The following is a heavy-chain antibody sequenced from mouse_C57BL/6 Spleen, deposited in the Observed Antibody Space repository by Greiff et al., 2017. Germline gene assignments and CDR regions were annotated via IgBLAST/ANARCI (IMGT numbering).Heavy chain of an antibody. J-gene: IGHJ2*01. V-gene: IGHV5-9*01. CDR3: ARRDYGSSSPLDY. D-gene: IGHD1-1*01. Sequence: EVKVEESGGGLVKPGGSLKLSCAASGFTFSSYTMSWVRQTPEKRLEWVATISGGGGNTYYPDSVKGRFTISRDNAKNTLYLQMSSLRSEDTALYYCARRDYGSSSPLDYWGQGTTLTVSS. CDR2: ISGGGGNT. CDR1: GFTFSSYT.